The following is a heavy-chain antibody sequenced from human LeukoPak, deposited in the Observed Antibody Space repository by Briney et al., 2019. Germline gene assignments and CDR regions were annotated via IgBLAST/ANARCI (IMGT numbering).Heavy chain of an antibody. D-gene: IGHD6-6*01. CDR2: ISSSSSYI. Sequence: PGGALRLSCAASGFTFSSYSMKWVRQAPGKGLEWVSSISSSSSYIYYVDSVKGRFTISRDNAKNSLYLQMNSLRAEDTAVYYCARGPYSSSDYWGQGTLVTVSS. CDR1: GFTFSSYS. CDR3: ARGPYSSSDY. V-gene: IGHV3-21*01. J-gene: IGHJ4*02.